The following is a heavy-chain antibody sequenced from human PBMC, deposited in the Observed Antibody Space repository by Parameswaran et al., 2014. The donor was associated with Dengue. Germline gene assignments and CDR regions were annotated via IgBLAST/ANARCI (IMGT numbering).Heavy chain of an antibody. CDR3: ARDTAWGGTMDV. V-gene: IGHV3-7*01. CDR2: IKQDESEK. J-gene: IGHJ6*02. D-gene: IGHD2-21*02. Sequence: VRQMPGKGLEWVANIKQDESEKYFVDSVRGRFTISRDNAKNSVYLRMTYMRAEDTAVYYCARDTAWGGTMDVWGQGTTVTVSS.